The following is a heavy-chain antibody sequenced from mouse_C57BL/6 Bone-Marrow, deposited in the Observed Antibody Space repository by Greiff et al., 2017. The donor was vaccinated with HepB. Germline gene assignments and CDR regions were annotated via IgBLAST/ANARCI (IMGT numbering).Heavy chain of an antibody. J-gene: IGHJ1*03. V-gene: IGHV1-64*01. Sequence: QVQLQQPGAELVKPGASVKLSCKASGYTFTSYWMHWVKQRPGQGLEWIGMIHPNSGSTNYNEKFKSKATLTVDKSSSTAYMKLSSLTSEDSAVYYCARTHYCGSSHWYFDVWGTGTTVTVSS. D-gene: IGHD1-1*01. CDR1: GYTFTSYW. CDR3: ARTHYCGSSHWYFDV. CDR2: IHPNSGST.